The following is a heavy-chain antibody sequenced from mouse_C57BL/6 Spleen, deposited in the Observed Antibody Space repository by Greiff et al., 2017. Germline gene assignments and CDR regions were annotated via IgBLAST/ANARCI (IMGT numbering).Heavy chain of an antibody. CDR2: ISDGGSYT. J-gene: IGHJ2*01. CDR3: ARDSNYYGSSYSSYFDY. CDR1: GFTFSSYA. D-gene: IGHD1-1*01. Sequence: DVMLVESGGGLVKPGGSLKLSCAASGFTFSSYAMSWVRQTPEKRLEWVATISDGGSYTYYPDNVKGRFTISRYNAKNNLYLQMSHLKSEDTAMYYCARDSNYYGSSYSSYFDYWGQGTTLTVSS. V-gene: IGHV5-4*01.